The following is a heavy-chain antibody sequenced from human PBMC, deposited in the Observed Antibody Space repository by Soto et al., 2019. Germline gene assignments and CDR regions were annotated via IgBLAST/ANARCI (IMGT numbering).Heavy chain of an antibody. Sequence: EVQLVESGGGLVQPGRSLRLSCAASGFTFDDYAMHWVRQAPGKGLEWVAGISWNSGGIGYTDSVKARFTISRDNAKNSLFLQLNSLSTEDTDLYYCAKDVSGRGSFYYYFGMDVWGHGTAVTVSS. J-gene: IGHJ6*02. D-gene: IGHD3-16*01. CDR3: AKDVSGRGSFYYYFGMDV. CDR1: GFTFDDYA. CDR2: ISWNSGGI. V-gene: IGHV3-9*01.